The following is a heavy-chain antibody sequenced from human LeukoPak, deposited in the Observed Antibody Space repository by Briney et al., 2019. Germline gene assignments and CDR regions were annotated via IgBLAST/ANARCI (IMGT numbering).Heavy chain of an antibody. CDR2: INWNGGST. J-gene: IGHJ4*02. CDR3: ARGSMGIQLWLMVDY. CDR1: GFTFDDYG. Sequence: GGSLRLSCAASGFTFDDYGMSWVRQAPGKGLEWDSGINWNGGSTGYADSVKGRFTISRDNAKNSLYLQMNSLRAEDTALYYCARGSMGIQLWLMVDYWGQGTLVTVSS. V-gene: IGHV3-20*04. D-gene: IGHD5-18*01.